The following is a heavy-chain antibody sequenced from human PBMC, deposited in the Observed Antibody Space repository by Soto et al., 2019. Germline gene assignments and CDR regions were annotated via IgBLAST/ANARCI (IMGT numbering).Heavy chain of an antibody. CDR1: GGTFNTYT. Sequence: QVQLVQSGAEVKKPGSSVKVSCEASGGTFNTYTINWVRQAPGRGLEWMGQVIPMYDSVNYAESFQGRVTITADKYTNIAYMELSSLRSEDTALYFCASWRSYSGSYCFDYWGQGTLVIVSS. CDR3: ASWRSYSGSYCFDY. V-gene: IGHV1-69*06. D-gene: IGHD1-26*01. CDR2: VIPMYDSV. J-gene: IGHJ4*02.